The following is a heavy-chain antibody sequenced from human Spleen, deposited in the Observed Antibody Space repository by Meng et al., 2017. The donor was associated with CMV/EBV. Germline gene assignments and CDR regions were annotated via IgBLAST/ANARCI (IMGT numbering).Heavy chain of an antibody. CDR3: ARLWIPSRGGFDP. J-gene: IGHJ5*02. Sequence: KVSCKGSGYSFINYWIAWVRQVPGQGLEWVGIIYAGDSDTRYSPSFQGHVTISVDKSISTAYLQWSSLKASDTAIYYCARLWIPSRGGFDPWGQGTLVTVSS. D-gene: IGHD5-12*01. CDR1: GYSFINYW. V-gene: IGHV5-51*01. CDR2: IYAGDSDT.